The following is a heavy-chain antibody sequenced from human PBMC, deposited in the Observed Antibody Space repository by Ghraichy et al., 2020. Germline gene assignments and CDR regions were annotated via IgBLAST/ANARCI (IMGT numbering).Heavy chain of an antibody. D-gene: IGHD1-26*01. Sequence: SETLSLTCTVSGGSISSYYWNWIRQPPGRGLEWIGYIYYNGNTNYNPSLKSRVTISKDTSNNQFPLRLSSVTAADTAVYYCSRGMNSGHYYYYYYMDVWGKGTTVTVSS. CDR3: SRGMNSGHYYYYYYMDV. CDR2: IYYNGNT. V-gene: IGHV4-59*01. CDR1: GGSISSYY. J-gene: IGHJ6*03.